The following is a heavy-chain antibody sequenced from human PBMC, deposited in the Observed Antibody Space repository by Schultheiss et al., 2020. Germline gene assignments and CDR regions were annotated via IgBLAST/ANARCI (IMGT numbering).Heavy chain of an antibody. Sequence: WVRQAPGKGLEWVGSICCGGASTYYNPPLKSRVTISIDASKNQFSLKLTSVTAADTAVYYCARCPQWPVGRWFDPWGQGTLVTLSS. V-gene: IGHV4-39*01. CDR2: ICCGGAST. D-gene: IGHD6-19*01. CDR3: ARCPQWPVGRWFDP. J-gene: IGHJ5*02.